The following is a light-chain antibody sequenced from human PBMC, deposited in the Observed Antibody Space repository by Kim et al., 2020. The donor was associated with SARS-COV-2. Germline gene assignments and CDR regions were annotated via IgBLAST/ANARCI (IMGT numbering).Light chain of an antibody. CDR1: SLRSYY. Sequence: VALGQTVRITCQGDSLRSYYATWYQQKPGQAPILVIYGKNNRPSGIPDRFSGSSSGDTASLTITGTQAGDEADYYCNSRDSNDNVLFGGGTKLTVL. CDR3: NSRDSNDNVL. V-gene: IGLV3-19*01. J-gene: IGLJ2*01. CDR2: GKN.